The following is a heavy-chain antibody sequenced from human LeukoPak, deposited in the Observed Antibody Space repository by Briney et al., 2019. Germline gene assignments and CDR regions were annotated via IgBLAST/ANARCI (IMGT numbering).Heavy chain of an antibody. V-gene: IGHV3-21*01. Sequence: GGSLRLSCAASGFTFSSYSMNWVRQAPGKGLEWVSSISSSSSYIYYADSVKGRFTISRDNAKNSLYLQMNSLRAEDTAVYYCARAPSDGIVVNWFDPWGQGTLVTVSS. D-gene: IGHD3-22*01. CDR2: ISSSSSYI. J-gene: IGHJ5*02. CDR3: ARAPSDGIVVNWFDP. CDR1: GFTFSSYS.